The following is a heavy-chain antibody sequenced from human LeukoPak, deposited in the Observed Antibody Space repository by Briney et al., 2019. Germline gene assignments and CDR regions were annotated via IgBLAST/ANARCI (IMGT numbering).Heavy chain of an antibody. V-gene: IGHV4-34*01. Sequence: SETLSLTCAVYGESCSGYFWSWIRQPPGKGLEWIGEINHSGSTSYNPSLKSRVTISIDTSKNQFSLNLSSVSAADTSVYYCARKIYGSGLNWLQATMVTVSS. CDR3: ARKIYGSGLN. D-gene: IGHD3-10*01. CDR2: INHSGST. CDR1: GESCSGYF. J-gene: IGHJ4*02.